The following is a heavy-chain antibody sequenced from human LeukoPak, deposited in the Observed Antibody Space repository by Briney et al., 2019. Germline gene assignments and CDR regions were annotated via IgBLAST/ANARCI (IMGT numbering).Heavy chain of an antibody. Sequence: PSETLSLTCTVSGGSISSGGYYWSWIRQPPGKGLEWIGYIYHSGSTYYNPSLKSRVTISVDRSKNQFSLKLSSVTAADTAVYYCARDGTSIPRTSLNWFDPWGQGTLVTVSS. CDR1: GGSISSGGYY. CDR3: ARDGTSIPRTSLNWFDP. CDR2: IYHSGST. D-gene: IGHD1-14*01. V-gene: IGHV4-30-2*01. J-gene: IGHJ5*02.